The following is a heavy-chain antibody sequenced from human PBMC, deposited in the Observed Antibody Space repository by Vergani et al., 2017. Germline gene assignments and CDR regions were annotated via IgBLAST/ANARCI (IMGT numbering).Heavy chain of an antibody. CDR1: GDTFSNYA. J-gene: IGHJ5*02. CDR3: ARGASYFDSGGYADT. V-gene: IGHV1-69*13. Sequence: QVQLLQSGAAVRKPGSSVTVSCKASGDTFSNYAITWVRQAPGQGLQWMGRMIPTFDSKNYAPIFQGRVTLTADASDSTAYMELTSLTSEDTAVYFCARGASYFDSGGYADTWGQGTLVTVS. D-gene: IGHD3-22*01. CDR2: MIPTFDSK.